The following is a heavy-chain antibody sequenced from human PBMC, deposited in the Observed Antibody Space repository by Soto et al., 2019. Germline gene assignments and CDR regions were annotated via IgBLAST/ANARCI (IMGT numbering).Heavy chain of an antibody. CDR2: IYDNGNT. J-gene: IGHJ4*02. CDR1: GDSISSYY. V-gene: IGHV4-59*01. Sequence: SETLSLTCSVSGDSISSYYWSWFRQPPGRTLEWIGYIYDNGNTYYSPSLKSRVTISLDTSKNQFSLNLASVTAADTAVYYCARRMGTPGFDSWGQGTLVTVSS. D-gene: IGHD7-27*01. CDR3: ARRMGTPGFDS.